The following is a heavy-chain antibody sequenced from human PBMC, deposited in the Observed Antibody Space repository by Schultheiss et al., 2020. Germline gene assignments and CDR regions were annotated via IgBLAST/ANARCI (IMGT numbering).Heavy chain of an antibody. D-gene: IGHD3-3*01. V-gene: IGHV4-59*12. J-gene: IGHJ6*02. CDR3: ARARRYYDFWSGYSWLHYYGMDV. CDR1: GGSISSYY. Sequence: SETLSLTCTVSGGSISSYYWSWIRQPPGKGLEWIGYIYYSGSASYNPSLRSRLTMSVDTSKNQFSLKLSSVTAADTAVYYCARARRYYDFWSGYSWLHYYGMDVWGQGTTVTVYS. CDR2: IYYSGSA.